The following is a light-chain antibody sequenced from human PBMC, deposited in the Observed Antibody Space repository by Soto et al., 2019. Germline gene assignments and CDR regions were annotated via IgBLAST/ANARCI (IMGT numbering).Light chain of an antibody. CDR2: EVS. J-gene: IGLJ2*01. CDR1: SSDVGGYTY. CDR3: SSYEGSNNFVV. V-gene: IGLV2-8*01. Sequence: QSALTQPPSASGSPGQSVTISCTGTSSDVGGYTYVSWYQQHPGKAPKLMIYEVSKRPSGVPDRFSGSKSGNTASLTVSGLQAEDEADYYCSSYEGSNNFVVFGGGTKLTVL.